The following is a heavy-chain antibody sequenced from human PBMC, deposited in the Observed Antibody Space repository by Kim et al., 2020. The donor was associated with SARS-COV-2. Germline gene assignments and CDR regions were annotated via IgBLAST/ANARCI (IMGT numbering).Heavy chain of an antibody. CDR1: GFTFSSYD. J-gene: IGHJ6*02. CDR3: ARVRSSTGGYYYYGMDV. Sequence: GGSLRLSCAASGFTFSSYDMHWVRQATGKGLEWVSAIGTAGDTYYPGSVKGRFTISRENAKNSLYLQMNSLRAGDTAVYYCARVRSSTGGYYYYGMDVWGQGTTVTVSS. D-gene: IGHD2-15*01. V-gene: IGHV3-13*01. CDR2: IGTAGDT.